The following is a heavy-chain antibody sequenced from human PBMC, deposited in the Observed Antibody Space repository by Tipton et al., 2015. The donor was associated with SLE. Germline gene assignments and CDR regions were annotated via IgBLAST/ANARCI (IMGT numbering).Heavy chain of an antibody. CDR2: IKQDGSEK. CDR1: GFTFTSYW. D-gene: IGHD3-22*01. CDR3: AKPAYYDSSGYD. Sequence: SLRLSCATSGFTFTSYWMSWVRQAPGKGLEWVATIKQDGSEKYYVDSVKGRFTIARDNAKNSLSLQMNSLRAEDTAVYYCAKPAYYDSSGYDWGQGTLVTVSS. J-gene: IGHJ4*02. V-gene: IGHV3-7*01.